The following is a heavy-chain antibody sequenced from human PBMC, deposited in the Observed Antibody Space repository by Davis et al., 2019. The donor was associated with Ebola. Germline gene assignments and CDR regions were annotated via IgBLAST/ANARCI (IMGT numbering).Heavy chain of an antibody. Sequence: GESLKISCAVSGFNVRNNYLNWVRQAPGKGLQWVSVIYADGSTYYADSVKGRFTISRDTSKNTMFRQMTGLRAEDTAIYYCARGGLLSALDLWGQGTMVSVSS. CDR2: IYADGST. V-gene: IGHV3-53*01. D-gene: IGHD2-15*01. CDR3: ARGGLLSALDL. J-gene: IGHJ3*01. CDR1: GFNVRNNY.